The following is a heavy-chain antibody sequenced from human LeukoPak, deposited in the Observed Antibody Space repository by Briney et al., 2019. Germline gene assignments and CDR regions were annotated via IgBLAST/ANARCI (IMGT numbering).Heavy chain of an antibody. V-gene: IGHV4-39*01. CDR1: GDSIIIGNYY. J-gene: IGHJ4*02. Sequence: PSETLSLTCTVSGDSIIIGNYYWVWIRQPPGKGLEWIASIYYSGSTYYNPSLKSRVTISIDMSKNQFSLRLSSVTAADTAVYYCARLYSQQLVMFDYWGQGTLVTVSS. CDR2: IYYSGST. D-gene: IGHD6-13*01. CDR3: ARLYSQQLVMFDY.